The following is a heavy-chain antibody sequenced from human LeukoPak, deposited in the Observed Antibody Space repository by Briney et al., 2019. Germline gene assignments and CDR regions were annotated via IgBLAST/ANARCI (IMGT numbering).Heavy chain of an antibody. CDR3: ARPMTTVIAGHWFDP. D-gene: IGHD4-11*01. CDR2: IYYSGST. V-gene: IGHV4-39*01. J-gene: IGHJ5*02. CDR1: GGSISSSSYY. Sequence: SETLSLTCTVSGGSISSSSYYWGWTRQPPGKGLEWIGSIYYSGSTYYNPSLKSRVTISVDTSKNQFSLKLSSVTAADTAVYYCARPMTTVIAGHWFDPWGQGTLVTVSS.